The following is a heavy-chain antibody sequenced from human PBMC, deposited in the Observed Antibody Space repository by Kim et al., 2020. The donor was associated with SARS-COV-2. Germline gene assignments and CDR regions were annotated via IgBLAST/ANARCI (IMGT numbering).Heavy chain of an antibody. J-gene: IGHJ5*02. V-gene: IGHV1-2*02. D-gene: IGHD3-22*01. Sequence: ASVKVSCKASGYTFTGYYMHWVRQAPGQGLEWMGWINPNSGGTNYAQKVQGRVTMTRDTSISTAYMELSRLRSDDTAVYYCARNYDDNWFDPWGQGTLVTVSS. CDR2: INPNSGGT. CDR1: GYTFTGYY. CDR3: ARNYDDNWFDP.